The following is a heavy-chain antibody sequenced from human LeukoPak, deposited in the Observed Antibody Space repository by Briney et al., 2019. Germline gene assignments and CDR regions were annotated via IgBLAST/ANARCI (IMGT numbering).Heavy chain of an antibody. CDR1: GYSISSGYY. CDR2: IYHSGST. Sequence: SETLSLTCTVSGYSISSGYYWGWIRQPPGKGLEWIGSIYHSGSTYYNPSLKSRVTISVDTSKNQFSLKLSSVTAADTAVYYCARDTYYYDSSGYWADYWGQGTLVTVSS. J-gene: IGHJ4*02. V-gene: IGHV4-38-2*02. D-gene: IGHD3-22*01. CDR3: ARDTYYYDSSGYWADY.